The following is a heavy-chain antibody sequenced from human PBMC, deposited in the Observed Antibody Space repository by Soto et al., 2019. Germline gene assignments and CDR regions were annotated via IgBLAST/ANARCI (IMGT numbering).Heavy chain of an antibody. V-gene: IGHV1-69*01. CDR3: ATPSHYDNGACYLPFDY. CDR2: IIPIFGTP. Sequence: HVQLVQSGAEVKKPGSSVKVSCKASGGTFSSYAISWVRQAPGQGLEWMGGIIPIFGTPKYAQKFQGRVTIIADESTTTAYMELTSLRSEDTAVYYCATPSHYDNGACYLPFDYWGQGTLVTVSS. J-gene: IGHJ4*02. D-gene: IGHD3-22*01. CDR1: GGTFSSYA.